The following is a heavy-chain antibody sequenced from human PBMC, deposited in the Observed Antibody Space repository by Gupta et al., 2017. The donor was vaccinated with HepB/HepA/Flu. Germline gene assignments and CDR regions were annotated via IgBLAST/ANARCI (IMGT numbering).Heavy chain of an antibody. V-gene: IGHV4-59*01. J-gene: IGHJ5*02. CDR3: ASLYA. D-gene: IGHD2/OR15-2a*01. CDR1: GGSISSYY. CDR2: SYYSGST. Sequence: QVQLQETGPGLVKPSETLSLTCTVSGGSISSYYWSWIRQPPGKGLEWIGYSYYSGSTNYNPSLKSRVTISVDTSKNQFSLKLSSVTAADTAVYYCASLYAWGQGTLVTVSS.